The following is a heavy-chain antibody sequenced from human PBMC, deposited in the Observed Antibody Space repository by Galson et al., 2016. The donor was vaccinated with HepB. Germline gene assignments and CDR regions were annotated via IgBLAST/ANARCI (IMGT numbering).Heavy chain of an antibody. D-gene: IGHD2-15*01. CDR1: GYRFTRNG. CDR3: AREHSEAFDI. Sequence: SCKASGYRFTRNGISWVRQAPGKGLEWVSSISTSSSYIYHADSVKGRFTISRDNARNSLYLQMNSLRAEDTAVYYCAREHSEAFDIWGQGTMVTVSS. J-gene: IGHJ3*02. V-gene: IGHV3-21*01. CDR2: ISTSSSYI.